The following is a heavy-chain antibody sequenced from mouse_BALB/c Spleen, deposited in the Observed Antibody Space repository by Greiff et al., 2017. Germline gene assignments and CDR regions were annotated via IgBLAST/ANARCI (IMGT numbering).Heavy chain of an antibody. CDR1: GYSITSGYY. Sequence: EVQLQQSGPGLVKPSQSLSLTCSVTGYSITSGYYWYWIRQFPGNKLEWMGYISYDGSNNYNPSLKNRISITRDTSKNQFCLKLNSVTTEDTATYYCARGDYDEDWFAYWGQGTLVTVSA. D-gene: IGHD2-4*01. CDR3: ARGDYDEDWFAY. J-gene: IGHJ3*01. CDR2: ISYDGSN. V-gene: IGHV3-6*02.